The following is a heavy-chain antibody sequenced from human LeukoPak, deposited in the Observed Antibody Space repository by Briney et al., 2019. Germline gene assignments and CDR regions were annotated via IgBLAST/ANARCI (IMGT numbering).Heavy chain of an antibody. CDR1: GGSISSYY. V-gene: IGHV4-59*01. CDR2: IYYSGST. J-gene: IGHJ3*02. D-gene: IGHD1-7*01. Sequence: SETLSLTCTVSGGSISSYYWSWIRQPPGKGLEWIGYIYYSGSTNYNPSLKSRVTISVDTSKNQFSLKLSSVTAADTAVYYCARGPVGGTTYNDGDAFDIWGQGTMVTVSS. CDR3: ARGPVGGTTYNDGDAFDI.